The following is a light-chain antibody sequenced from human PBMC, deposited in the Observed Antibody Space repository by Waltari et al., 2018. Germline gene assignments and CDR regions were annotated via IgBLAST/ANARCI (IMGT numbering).Light chain of an antibody. CDR3: SSSTRTSTLV. CDR2: QVT. Sequence: QSALTQPASVSGSPGQSITISCTGTSIDIGVYAYVSWDQQHPGKAPKLLIYQVTYRPSGVSSRFSGSKSGNTASLSISGLQPEDEADYYCSSSTRTSTLVFGGGTKLTV. J-gene: IGLJ2*01. CDR1: SIDIGVYAY. V-gene: IGLV2-14*01.